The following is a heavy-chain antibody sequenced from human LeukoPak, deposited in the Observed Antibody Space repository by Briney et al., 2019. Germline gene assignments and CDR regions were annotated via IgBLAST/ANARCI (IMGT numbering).Heavy chain of an antibody. CDR2: MNPNSGNT. Sequence: ASVKVSCKASGYTFTTYEIHWVRQAPGQGLEWMGWMNPNSGNTAYVQKFQGRVTMTRTTSINTAYMELSRLRSDDTAVYYCARGSGYSEYDAWFDPWGQGTLVTVSS. CDR1: GYTFTTYE. V-gene: IGHV1-8*02. D-gene: IGHD5-12*01. CDR3: ARGSGYSEYDAWFDP. J-gene: IGHJ5*02.